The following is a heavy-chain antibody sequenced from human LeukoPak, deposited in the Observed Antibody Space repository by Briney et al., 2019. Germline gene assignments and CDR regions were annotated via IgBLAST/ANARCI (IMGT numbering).Heavy chain of an antibody. D-gene: IGHD5-12*01. J-gene: IGHJ5*02. Sequence: GASVKVSCKASGYTFTGYYMHWVRQAPGQGLEWMGWINPNSGGTNYAQKFQGRVTMTRDTSISTAYMELSSLRAEDTAVYYCAKENSGYDLLFQLEFDPWGQGNLVSVSS. CDR3: AKENSGYDLLFQLEFDP. CDR1: GYTFTGYY. CDR2: INPNSGGT. V-gene: IGHV1-2*02.